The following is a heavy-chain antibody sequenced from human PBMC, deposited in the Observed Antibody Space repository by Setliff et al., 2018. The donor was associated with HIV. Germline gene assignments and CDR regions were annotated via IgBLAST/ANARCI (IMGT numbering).Heavy chain of an antibody. CDR1: GSSISSGYY. Sequence: ASETLSLTCAVSGSSISSGYYWGWIRQPPGKGLEWIGTIYHSGSAYYNPSLQNRVTVSVDAPKNQFSLKLSSLTAADTAMYYCAMAVADKGVYYLDYWGRGTLVTVSS. V-gene: IGHV4-38-2*01. CDR2: IYHSGSA. CDR3: AMAVADKGVYYLDY. D-gene: IGHD6-19*01. J-gene: IGHJ4*02.